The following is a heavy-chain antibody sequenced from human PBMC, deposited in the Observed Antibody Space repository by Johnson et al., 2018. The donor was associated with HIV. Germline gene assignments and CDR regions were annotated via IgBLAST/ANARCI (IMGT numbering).Heavy chain of an antibody. CDR2: IKQDGSEK. J-gene: IGHJ3*02. Sequence: VQLVESGGGVVQPGGSLRLSCAASGFTFSSYWMSWVRQAPGKGLEWVANIKQDGSEKYYVDSVKGRFTISRDNSKNTMYVQMNSLRAEDTALYYCARVKGYGIPNAFDIWGQGTMVTVSS. V-gene: IGHV3-7*03. CDR3: ARVKGYGIPNAFDI. D-gene: IGHD5-18*01. CDR1: GFTFSSYW.